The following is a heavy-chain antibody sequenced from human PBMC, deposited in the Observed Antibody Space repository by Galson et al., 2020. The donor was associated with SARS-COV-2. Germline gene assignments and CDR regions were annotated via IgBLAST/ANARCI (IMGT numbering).Heavy chain of an antibody. D-gene: IGHD4-17*01. CDR2: IYYSGST. CDR1: GGSISSSSYY. J-gene: IGHJ4*02. CDR3: ARDDYGDSLLDY. V-gene: IGHV4-39*07. Sequence: SATLSLTCTVSGGSISSSSYYWGWIRQPPGKGLEWIGSIYYSGSTYYNPALKSRVTISVDTSKNQFSLKLSSVTAADTAVYYCARDDYGDSLLDYWGQGTLVTVSS.